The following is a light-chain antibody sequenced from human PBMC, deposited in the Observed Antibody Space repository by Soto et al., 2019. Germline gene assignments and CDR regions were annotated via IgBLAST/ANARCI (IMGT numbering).Light chain of an antibody. CDR1: RLGDKY. CDR3: QAWDSSTHVV. V-gene: IGLV3-1*01. CDR2: QNS. J-gene: IGLJ2*01. Sequence: SYELTQPPSVSVSPGQTASITCSGDRLGDKYACWYQQKPGQSPVLVMYQNSKRPSGIPERFSGSNSGNTATLTTGGTQAMDEADYYCQAWDSSTHVVFGGGTKVTVL.